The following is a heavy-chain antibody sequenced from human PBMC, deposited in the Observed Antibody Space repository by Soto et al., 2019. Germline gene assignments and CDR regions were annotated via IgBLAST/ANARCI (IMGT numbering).Heavy chain of an antibody. J-gene: IGHJ6*03. CDR3: ARHKSGLAYYDFWSVYHESYYYMDV. CDR2: IYYSGST. V-gene: IGHV4-59*08. D-gene: IGHD3-3*01. CDR1: GGSISSYY. Sequence: SETLSLTCTVSGGSISSYYWSWIRQPPGKGLEWIGYIYYSGSTNYNPSLKSRVTISVDTSKNQFSLKLSSVTAADTAVYHCARHKSGLAYYDFWSVYHESYYYMDVWGKGTTVTVSS.